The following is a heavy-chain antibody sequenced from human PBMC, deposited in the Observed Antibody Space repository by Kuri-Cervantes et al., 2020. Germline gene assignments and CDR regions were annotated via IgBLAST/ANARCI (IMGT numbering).Heavy chain of an antibody. J-gene: IGHJ6*02. CDR2: IYYSGST. D-gene: IGHD3-10*01. V-gene: IGHV4-39*01. Sequence: SETLSLTCTVSGGSISSSSYYWGWIRQPPGKGLEWIGSIYYSGSTYYNPSLKSRVTISVDTSKNQFSLKPSSVTAADTAVYYCASPWGGSYFYPVWGQGTTVTVSS. CDR1: GGSISSSSYY. CDR3: ASPWGGSYFYPV.